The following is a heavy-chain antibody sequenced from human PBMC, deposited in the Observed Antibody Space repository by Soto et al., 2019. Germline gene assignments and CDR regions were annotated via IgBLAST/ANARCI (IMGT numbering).Heavy chain of an antibody. D-gene: IGHD3-10*01. V-gene: IGHV1-8*01. Sequence: ASVKVSCKASGYTFTSYDINWVRQATGQGLEWMGWMNPNSGNTGYAQKFQGRVTMTRNTSISTAYMELSSLRSEDTAVYYCARVLWFGELYRDPSWFDPWGQGTLVTVSS. CDR2: MNPNSGNT. CDR3: ARVLWFGELYRDPSWFDP. CDR1: GYTFTSYD. J-gene: IGHJ5*02.